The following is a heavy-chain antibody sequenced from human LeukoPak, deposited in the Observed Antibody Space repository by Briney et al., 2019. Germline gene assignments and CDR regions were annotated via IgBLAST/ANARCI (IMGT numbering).Heavy chain of an antibody. V-gene: IGHV4-34*01. J-gene: IGHJ4*02. D-gene: IGHD1-14*01. CDR2: INHSGST. CDR1: GGSFSGYY. CDR3: ARAERQLGFDY. Sequence: SETLSLTCVVYGGSFSGYYWSWIRQPPGKGLEWIGEINHSGSTDYNPSLKSRVTISVDTSKNQFSLKLSSVTAADTAVYYCARAERQLGFDYWGQGTLVTVSS.